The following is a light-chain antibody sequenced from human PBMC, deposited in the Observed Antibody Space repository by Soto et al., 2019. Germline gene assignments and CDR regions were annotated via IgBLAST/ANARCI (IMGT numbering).Light chain of an antibody. Sequence: QSALTQPASVSGSPGQSITFSCTGASSYVGDYNLVSWYQQHPGKAPKLIIYEGSKRPSGVSNRFSGSKSGNTASLTISGLQAEDEADYYCCSYAGSSTWVFGGGTKLTVL. CDR1: SSYVGDYNL. CDR2: EGS. CDR3: CSYAGSSTWV. J-gene: IGLJ3*02. V-gene: IGLV2-23*01.